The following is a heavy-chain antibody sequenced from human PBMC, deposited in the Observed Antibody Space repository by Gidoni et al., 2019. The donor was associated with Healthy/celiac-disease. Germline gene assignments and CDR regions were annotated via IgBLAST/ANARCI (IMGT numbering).Heavy chain of an antibody. CDR3: ARPVWDIVVVPAGSRAYDYYMDV. Sequence: EVQLVQSGAEVKKPGESLKISCKGSGYSFTSYWIGWVRQMPGKGLEWMGIIYPGDSDTRYSPSFQVQVTISADKSISTAYLQWSSLKASDTAMYYCARPVWDIVVVPAGSRAYDYYMDVWGKGTTVTVSS. J-gene: IGHJ6*03. CDR2: IYPGDSDT. V-gene: IGHV5-51*03. D-gene: IGHD2-2*01. CDR1: GYSFTSYW.